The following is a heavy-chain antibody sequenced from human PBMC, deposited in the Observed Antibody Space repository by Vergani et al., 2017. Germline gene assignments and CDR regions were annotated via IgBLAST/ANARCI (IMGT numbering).Heavy chain of an antibody. D-gene: IGHD3-10*01. CDR3: ASGGHGSENGGAFQL. CDR2: IYSGDAEV. CDR1: GYSITNYW. J-gene: IGHJ3*01. V-gene: IGHV5-51*03. Sequence: EVQLVQSGAEVKKPGESLKISCQGSGYSITNYWIAWVRQRPGKVLEWMGIIYSGDAEVNSNPTFRGQVIFSVDTSVNTAYLQWRSLQASDTATYFCASGGHGSENGGAFQLWGQGTNVTVSS.